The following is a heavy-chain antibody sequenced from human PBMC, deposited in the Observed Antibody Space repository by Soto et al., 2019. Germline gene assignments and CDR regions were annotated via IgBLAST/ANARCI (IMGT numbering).Heavy chain of an antibody. CDR1: GFTFSSYG. CDR2: ISYDGSNK. Sequence: QVQLVESGGGVVQPGRSLRLSCAASGFTFSSYGMHWVRQAPGKGLEWEAVISYDGSNKYYADSVKGRFTISRDNSKNTLYLQMNSLRAEDTAVYYCAKDRRDGYKPTLGDYWGQGTLVTVSS. D-gene: IGHD5-12*01. CDR3: AKDRRDGYKPTLGDY. V-gene: IGHV3-30*18. J-gene: IGHJ4*02.